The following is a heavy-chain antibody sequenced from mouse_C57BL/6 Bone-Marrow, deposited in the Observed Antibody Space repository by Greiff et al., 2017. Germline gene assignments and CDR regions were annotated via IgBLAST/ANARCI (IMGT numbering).Heavy chain of an antibody. CDR3: ARDYREAMDY. D-gene: IGHD2-12*01. Sequence: DVKLVESGPGLVKPSQSLSLTCSVTGYSITSGYYWNWIRQFPGNKLEWMGYISYDGSNNYNPSLKNRISITRNTSKNQFFLKLNSVTTEDTATYYCARDYREAMDYWGQGTSVTVSS. CDR2: ISYDGSN. V-gene: IGHV3-6*01. CDR1: GYSITSGYY. J-gene: IGHJ4*01.